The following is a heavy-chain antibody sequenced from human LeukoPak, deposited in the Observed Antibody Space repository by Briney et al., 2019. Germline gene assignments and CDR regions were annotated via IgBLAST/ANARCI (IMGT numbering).Heavy chain of an antibody. CDR3: ARDSWELPYFDY. J-gene: IGHJ4*02. Sequence: SVKVSCKASGGTFSSYAISWVRQAPGQGLEWMGGIIPIFGTANYAQKFQGRVTITADESTSTAYMELSSLRSEDTAVYYCARDSWELPYFDYWGQGTLVTVSS. CDR1: GGTFSSYA. V-gene: IGHV1-69*13. CDR2: IIPIFGTA. D-gene: IGHD1-26*01.